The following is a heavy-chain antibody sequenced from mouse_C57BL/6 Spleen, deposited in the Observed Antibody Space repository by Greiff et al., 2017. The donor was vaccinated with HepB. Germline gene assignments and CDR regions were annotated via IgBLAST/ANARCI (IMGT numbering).Heavy chain of an antibody. CDR3: ARFDSGYAMDY. J-gene: IGHJ4*01. Sequence: VQLQQSGAELVMPGASVKLSCKASGYTFTSYWMHWVKQRPGQGLEWIGEIDPSDSYTNYNQKFKGKSTLTVDKSSSTAYVQLSSLTSEASAVDYCARFDSGYAMDYWGQGTSVTVSS. CDR1: GYTFTSYW. CDR2: IDPSDSYT. V-gene: IGHV1-69*01.